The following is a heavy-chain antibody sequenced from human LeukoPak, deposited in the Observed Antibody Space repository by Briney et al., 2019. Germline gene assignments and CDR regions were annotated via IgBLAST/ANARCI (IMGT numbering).Heavy chain of an antibody. CDR1: GFTFSSYA. D-gene: IGHD3-9*01. CDR3: AKDRGPYYDILTGLDY. Sequence: GGSLRLSCAASGFTFSSYAMSWVRQAPGKGLEWVSVISGSGGSTYYRDSVKGRFTISRDNSKNTLYLQMNSLRAEDTAVYYCAKDRGPYYDILTGLDYWGQGTLVTVSS. V-gene: IGHV3-23*01. CDR2: ISGSGGST. J-gene: IGHJ4*02.